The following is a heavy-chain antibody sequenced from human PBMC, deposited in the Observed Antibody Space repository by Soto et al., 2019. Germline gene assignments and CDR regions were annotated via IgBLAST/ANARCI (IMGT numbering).Heavy chain of an antibody. D-gene: IGHD3-3*01. CDR2: ISDDGSNK. Sequence: GGSRRLSCAASGFTFSNYGMHWVRQAPGKGLEWVAFISDDGSNKYYADSMKGRFTMSRDNSKSTPYLQMNSLRVEDTAVYYCTKRRFVLRFLGWSSRMEFCGQGTSVPVSS. J-gene: IGHJ6*02. CDR1: GFTFSNYG. CDR3: TKRRFVLRFLGWSSRMEF. V-gene: IGHV3-30*18.